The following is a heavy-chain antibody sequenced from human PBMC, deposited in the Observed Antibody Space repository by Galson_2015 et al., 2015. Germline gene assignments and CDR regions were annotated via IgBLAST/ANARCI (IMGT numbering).Heavy chain of an antibody. CDR3: ARDGYSSGWYVGY. Sequence: SLRLSCAASGFTFSSYGMHWVRQAPGKGLEWVAVIWYDGSNKYYADSVKGRFTISRDNSKNTLYLQMNSLRAEDTAAYYCARDGYSSGWYVGYWGQGTLVTVSS. J-gene: IGHJ4*02. CDR2: IWYDGSNK. D-gene: IGHD6-19*01. CDR1: GFTFSSYG. V-gene: IGHV3-33*01.